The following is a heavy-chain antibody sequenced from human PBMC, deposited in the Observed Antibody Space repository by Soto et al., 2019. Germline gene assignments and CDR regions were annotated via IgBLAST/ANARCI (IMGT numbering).Heavy chain of an antibody. Sequence: SETLSLTCTVSGGSISSGDYYWSWIRQPPGKGLEWIGYIYYSGSTYYNPSLKSRVTISVDTSKNQFSLKLSSVTAADTAVYYCARVGGFGATTIDYWGQGTTVTV. V-gene: IGHV4-30-4*01. CDR2: IYYSGST. J-gene: IGHJ4*03. CDR3: ARVGGFGATTIDY. CDR1: GGSISSGDYY. D-gene: IGHD3-10*01.